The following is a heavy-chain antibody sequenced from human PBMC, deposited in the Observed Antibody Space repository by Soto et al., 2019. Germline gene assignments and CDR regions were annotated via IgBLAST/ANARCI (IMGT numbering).Heavy chain of an antibody. CDR2: ITPIFGTA. J-gene: IGHJ4*02. CDR1: GGTFTSYA. D-gene: IGHD1-26*01. Sequence: QVQLMQSGAEVKKPGSSVKVSCKASGGTFTSYAISWVRQAPGQGLEWMGGITPIFGTANYAQKFQGRVTITAVGSTSTAYMELSSLRSEDTAVYYCARRRFSGTYYFDYWGQGTLVTVSS. V-gene: IGHV1-69*01. CDR3: ARRRFSGTYYFDY.